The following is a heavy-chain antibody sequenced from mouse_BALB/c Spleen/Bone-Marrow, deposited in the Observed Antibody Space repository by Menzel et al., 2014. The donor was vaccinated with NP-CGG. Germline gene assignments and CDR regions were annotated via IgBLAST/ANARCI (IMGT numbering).Heavy chain of an antibody. CDR1: GYTFTSYV. CDR3: ARGKTYAMDY. J-gene: IGHJ4*01. D-gene: IGHD2-1*01. Sequence: EVQLQQSGPELVKPGASVKMSCKASGYTFTSYVMHWVKQKPGQGLEWIGYINPNNDGSKYNEKFKGKATLTSDKSSSAAYMELSSLTSEDSAIYYCARGKTYAMDYWGQGTSVTVSS. V-gene: IGHV1-14*01. CDR2: INPNNDGS.